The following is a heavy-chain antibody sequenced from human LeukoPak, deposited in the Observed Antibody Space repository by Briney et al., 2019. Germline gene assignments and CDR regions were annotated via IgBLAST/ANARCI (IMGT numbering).Heavy chain of an antibody. Sequence: SETLSLTCTVSGASIVSIGYYWSWIRQHPGKGLEWIGYIYYSGSTYYNPSLKSRVTISVDTSKNQFSLKLSSVTAADTAVYYCARVLAVAGTGGFDPWGQGTLVTVSS. CDR2: IYYSGST. D-gene: IGHD6-19*01. CDR1: GASIVSIGYY. CDR3: ARVLAVAGTGGFDP. J-gene: IGHJ5*02. V-gene: IGHV4-31*03.